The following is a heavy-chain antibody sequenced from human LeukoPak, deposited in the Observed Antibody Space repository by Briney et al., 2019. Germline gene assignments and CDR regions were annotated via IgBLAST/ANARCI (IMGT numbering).Heavy chain of an antibody. CDR3: AKAANDFWTGYYNFYFDS. CDR2: ISGSGGST. V-gene: IGHV3-23*01. CDR1: GFTFSSYA. Sequence: GGSLRLSCAASGFTFSSYAMSWVRQAPGKGLEWVSAISGSGGSTYYADSVKGRFTISRDNSKNTLYLQMNSLRAEDTAVYYCAKAANDFWTGYYNFYFDSWGQGSLVTVSS. D-gene: IGHD3/OR15-3a*01. J-gene: IGHJ4*02.